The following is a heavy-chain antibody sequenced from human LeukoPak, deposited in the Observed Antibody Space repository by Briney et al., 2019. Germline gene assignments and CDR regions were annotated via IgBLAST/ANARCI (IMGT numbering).Heavy chain of an antibody. CDR2: IYYSGST. CDR3: AIVQLEREYYYYYYMDV. Sequence: SETLSLTCTVSGGSISSSSYYWGWIRQPPGKGLEWIGSIYYSGSTYYNPSLKSRVTISVDTSKNQFSLKLSSVTAADTAVYYCAIVQLEREYYYYYYMDVWGKGTTVTVSS. V-gene: IGHV4-39*01. D-gene: IGHD1-1*01. J-gene: IGHJ6*03. CDR1: GGSISSSSYY.